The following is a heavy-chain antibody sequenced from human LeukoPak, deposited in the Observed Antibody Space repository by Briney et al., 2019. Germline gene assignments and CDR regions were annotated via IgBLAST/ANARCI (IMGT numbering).Heavy chain of an antibody. CDR3: AREYFYGMDV. J-gene: IGHJ6*02. Sequence: GSLRLSCAASGFPFSTYYMDWVRQAPGKGLEWVGLSRAKGDSYSTEYAASVRGRFSISRDESQNSMFLHMNSLKTEDTAVYFCAREYFYGMDVWGQGTTVTVSS. V-gene: IGHV3-72*01. CDR1: GFPFSTYY. CDR2: SRAKGDSYST.